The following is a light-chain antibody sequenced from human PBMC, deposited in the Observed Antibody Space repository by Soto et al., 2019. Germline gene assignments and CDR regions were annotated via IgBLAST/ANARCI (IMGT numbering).Light chain of an antibody. Sequence: QSVLTQPPSASGTPGQRVTISCSGSSSNIGSNSVNWYQHLPGTAPKVLIYSNNRRPSGVPDRFSGSKSGTSASLAISGLQSEDEADYYCAAWDDSLNGVVFGGGTKLTVL. J-gene: IGLJ2*01. CDR3: AAWDDSLNGVV. CDR1: SSNIGSNS. CDR2: SNN. V-gene: IGLV1-44*01.